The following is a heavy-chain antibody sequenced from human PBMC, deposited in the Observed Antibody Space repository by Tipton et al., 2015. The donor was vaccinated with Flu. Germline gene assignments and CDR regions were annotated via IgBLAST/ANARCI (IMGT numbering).Heavy chain of an antibody. J-gene: IGHJ4*02. V-gene: IGHV3-23*01. Sequence: SLRLSCAASGFTFSSYAMSWVRQAPGKGLEWVSAISGSGGSTNYADSVKGRFTISRDNSKNTLYLQMNSLRAEDTAVYYCAKDFKSGYWICFDYWGQGALVPVSS. D-gene: IGHD3-3*01. CDR3: AKDFKSGYWICFDY. CDR2: ISGSGGST. CDR1: GFTFSSYA.